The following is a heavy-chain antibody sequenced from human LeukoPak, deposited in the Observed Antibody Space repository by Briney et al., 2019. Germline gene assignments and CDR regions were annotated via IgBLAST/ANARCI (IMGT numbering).Heavy chain of an antibody. CDR1: GFTFSNAW. CDR2: IKSKTDGGTT. Sequence: KPGGSLRLSCAASGFTFSNAWMSWVRQAPGKGLEWVGRIKSKTDGGTTDYAAPVKGRFTISRDDSKNTVYLQMNSLKTEDTAVYYCTTGVKDYYDSSGYVTDYWGQGTLVTVSS. V-gene: IGHV3-15*01. CDR3: TTGVKDYYDSSGYVTDY. D-gene: IGHD3-22*01. J-gene: IGHJ4*02.